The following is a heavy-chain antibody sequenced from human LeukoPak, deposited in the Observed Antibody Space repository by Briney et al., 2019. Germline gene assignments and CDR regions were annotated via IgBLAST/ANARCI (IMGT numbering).Heavy chain of an antibody. CDR2: INPSGGST. CDR1: GYTFTSYY. CDR3: AREGGSSSAPVGPHDY. V-gene: IGHV1-46*01. J-gene: IGHJ4*02. Sequence: ASVKVSCKASGYTFTSYYMLWVRQAPGQGLEWMGIINPSGGSTSYAQKFQGRVTMTRDMSTSTVYMELSSLRSEDTAVYYCAREGGSSSAPVGPHDYWGQGTLVTVSS. D-gene: IGHD6-6*01.